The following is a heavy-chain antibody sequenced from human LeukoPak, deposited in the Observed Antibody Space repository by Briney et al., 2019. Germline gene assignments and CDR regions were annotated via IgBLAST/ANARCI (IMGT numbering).Heavy chain of an antibody. V-gene: IGHV3-23*01. D-gene: IGHD5-12*01. J-gene: IGHJ4*02. CDR2: ISGSGVST. CDR1: GFTFNTYA. Sequence: QPGGSLRLSCAASGFTFNTYAMSWVRQAPGQGLEWVSAISGSGVSTYYADSVKGRFTISRDNSKNTLYLQMNSLRAEDTAVYYCAKPIRGYTTSPLVFWGQGTLVTVSS. CDR3: AKPIRGYTTSPLVF.